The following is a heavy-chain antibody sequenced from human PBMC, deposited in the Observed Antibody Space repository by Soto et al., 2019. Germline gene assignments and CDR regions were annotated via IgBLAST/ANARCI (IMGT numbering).Heavy chain of an antibody. CDR3: ARDDYTYVVY. D-gene: IGHD3-3*01. J-gene: IGHJ4*02. CDR1: GFSFRDYF. CDR2: IGPYGNTI. V-gene: IGHV3-11*01. Sequence: QVQLVDSGGGLVKPGESLRVSCAASGFSFRDYFMSWIRQAPGKGLEWVSYIGPYGNTIYYADSVKGRFTISRDDAKNSLYLHMNSLRADDTAVYYCARDDYTYVVYWGQGSLVTVSS.